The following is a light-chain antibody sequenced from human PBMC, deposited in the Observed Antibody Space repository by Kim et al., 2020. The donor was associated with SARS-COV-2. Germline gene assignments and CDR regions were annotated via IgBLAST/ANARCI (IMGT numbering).Light chain of an antibody. CDR2: QDT. Sequence: SVSPGQTASVTCTGADLGNRFVCWYQQKPGQPPVLVIYQDTHRPSGIPGRFSGSNSGMTATLTITGAQAVDEADYYCQAWDSRTAVFGPGTKVTVL. J-gene: IGLJ1*01. CDR1: DLGNRF. V-gene: IGLV3-1*01. CDR3: QAWDSRTAV.